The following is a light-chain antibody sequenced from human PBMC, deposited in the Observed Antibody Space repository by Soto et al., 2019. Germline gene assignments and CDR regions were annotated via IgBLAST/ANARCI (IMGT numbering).Light chain of an antibody. CDR1: SSNIGRNT. CDR3: AAWDDSLTGLTV. J-gene: IGLJ1*01. CDR2: NNN. V-gene: IGLV1-44*01. Sequence: QSVLSQPPSASGTPGQRVAISCSGSSSNIGRNTVNWYQQLPGTAPKLLIYNNNQRPSGVPDRFSGSKSGTSASLAISGLQSEDEADYYCAAWDDSLTGLTVFGTGTKLTVL.